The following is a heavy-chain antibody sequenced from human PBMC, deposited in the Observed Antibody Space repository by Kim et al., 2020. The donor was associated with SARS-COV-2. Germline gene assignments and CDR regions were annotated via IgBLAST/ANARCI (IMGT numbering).Heavy chain of an antibody. CDR2: ISGDGRFI. V-gene: IGHV3-21*06. J-gene: IGHJ6*02. Sequence: GGSLRLSCSASGFTFSGYSMHWVRQAPGKGLEWVSFISGDGRFIYYADSVKGRFTISRDNAENSLYLQMSSLRVEDAAVYYCARFGTYHNATGYSQPVWGQGTTVSSSS. D-gene: IGHD4-4*01. CDR3: ARFGTYHNATGYSQPV. CDR1: GFTFSGYS.